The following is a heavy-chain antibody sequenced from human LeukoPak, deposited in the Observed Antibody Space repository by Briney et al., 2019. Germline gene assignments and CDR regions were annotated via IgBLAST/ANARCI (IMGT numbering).Heavy chain of an antibody. CDR2: LHADGSEK. CDR3: ARGGYSFDY. D-gene: IGHD5-12*01. V-gene: IGHV3-7*01. Sequence: PGGSLRLSCAVFGFSLSGYWMSWVRQAPGKGLEWVARLHADGSEKYYVDSVKGRFTISRDNAKNSLYLQMNSLRVEDTAVYYCARGGYSFDYLGQGTLVTVSS. J-gene: IGHJ4*02. CDR1: GFSLSGYW.